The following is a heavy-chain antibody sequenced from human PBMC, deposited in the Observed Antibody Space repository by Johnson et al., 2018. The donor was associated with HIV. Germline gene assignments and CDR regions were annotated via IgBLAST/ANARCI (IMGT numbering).Heavy chain of an antibody. J-gene: IGHJ3*02. D-gene: IGHD6-6*01. CDR1: GFTFSSYD. CDR2: IGTAGDT. V-gene: IGHV3-13*01. Sequence: EVQLVESGGGLVQPGGSLRFSCAAFGFTFSSYDMHWVRQATGKGLEWVSAIGTAGDTYYPGSVKGRFTISRENAKNSLYLQMNSLRAGDTAVYYCAREVGSWYSSSSGAFDIWGQGTMVTVSS. CDR3: AREVGSWYSSSSGAFDI.